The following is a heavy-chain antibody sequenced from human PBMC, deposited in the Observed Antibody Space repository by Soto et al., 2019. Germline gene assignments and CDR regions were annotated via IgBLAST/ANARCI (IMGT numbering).Heavy chain of an antibody. Sequence: QVQLVESGGGVVQPGRSLRLSCAASGFTFSSYGMHWVRQAPGKGLEWVAVIWYDGSNKYYADSVKGRFTISRDKSKNTLYLPMNSLRAEDTAVYYCASEYCSGGRCYYYGMDVWGQGTTVTVSS. D-gene: IGHD2-15*01. J-gene: IGHJ6*02. CDR2: IWYDGSNK. V-gene: IGHV3-33*01. CDR3: ASEYCSGGRCYYYGMDV. CDR1: GFTFSSYG.